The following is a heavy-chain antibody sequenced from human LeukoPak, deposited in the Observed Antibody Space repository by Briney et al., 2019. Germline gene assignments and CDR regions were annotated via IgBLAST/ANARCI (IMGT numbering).Heavy chain of an antibody. J-gene: IGHJ6*02. CDR3: ARNSPLYCSSTSCYGLGYYYGMDV. D-gene: IGHD2-2*01. CDR2: IYYSGST. V-gene: IGHV4-59*12. CDR1: GGSISSYY. Sequence: PSETLSLTCTVSGGSISSYYWSWIRQPPGKGLEWIGYIYYSGSTNYNPSLKSRVTISVDTSKNQFSLKLSSVTAADTAVYYCARNSPLYCSSTSCYGLGYYYGMDVWGQGTTVTVSS.